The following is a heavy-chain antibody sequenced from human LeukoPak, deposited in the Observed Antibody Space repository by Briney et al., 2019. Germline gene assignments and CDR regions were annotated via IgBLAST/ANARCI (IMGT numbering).Heavy chain of an antibody. D-gene: IGHD1-1*01. CDR3: GRDGNGTGFDY. J-gene: IGHJ4*02. CDR2: IYYSGST. V-gene: IGHV4-61*01. Sequence: PSETLSLTCTVSGGSVSSGSYYWSWIRQPPGKGLEWIGYIYYSGSTNYNPSLKSRVTISVDTSKNQFSLKLSSVTAADTAVYSWGRDGNGTGFDYWAREPLFTFS. CDR1: GGSVSSGSYY.